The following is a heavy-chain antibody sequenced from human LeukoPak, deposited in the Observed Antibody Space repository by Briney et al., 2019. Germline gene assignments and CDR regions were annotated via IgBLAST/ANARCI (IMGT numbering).Heavy chain of an antibody. J-gene: IGHJ3*02. CDR3: ARLSYDDAFDI. CDR2: MNPNSGNT. V-gene: IGHV1-8*03. Sequence: ASVKVSCKASGYTFTSFDINWVRHATGQGLEWMGWMNPNSGNTGYAQKFQGRVTITRNTSISTAYMELSSLRSEDTAVYYCARLSYDDAFDIWGQGTIVTASS. CDR1: GYTFTSFD. D-gene: IGHD3-22*01.